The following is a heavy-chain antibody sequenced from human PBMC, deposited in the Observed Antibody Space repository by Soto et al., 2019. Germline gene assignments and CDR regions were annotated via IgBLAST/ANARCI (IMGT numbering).Heavy chain of an antibody. Sequence: QVQLVQSGAEVKKPGSSVKVSCKASGGTFSSYAISWVRQAPGQGLEWMGGIIPTFGTANYAQKFQGRVTFTADESTTKAYRELSSLRSEDTAVYYCARDGYSSGWPPGRWGQGTLVTVSS. V-gene: IGHV1-69*01. CDR1: GGTFSSYA. D-gene: IGHD6-19*01. CDR3: ARDGYSSGWPPGR. J-gene: IGHJ4*02. CDR2: IIPTFGTA.